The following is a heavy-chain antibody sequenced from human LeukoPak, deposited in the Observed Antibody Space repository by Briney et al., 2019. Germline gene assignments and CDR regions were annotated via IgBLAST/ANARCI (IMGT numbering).Heavy chain of an antibody. D-gene: IGHD3-22*01. J-gene: IGHJ4*02. Sequence: PGGSLRLSCAASGFTFSNYWMSWVRQAPGKGLEWVANINQYGSENYYVESVRGRFTISRDNAQNSLYLQMNSLRAEDTAVYYCARATYYDSSGYRGYFFDCWGQGTLVTVSS. V-gene: IGHV3-7*01. CDR1: GFTFSNYW. CDR3: ARATYYDSSGYRGYFFDC. CDR2: INQYGSEN.